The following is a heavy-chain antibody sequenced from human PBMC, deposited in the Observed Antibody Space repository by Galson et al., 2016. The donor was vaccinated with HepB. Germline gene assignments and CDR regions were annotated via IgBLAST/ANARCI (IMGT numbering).Heavy chain of an antibody. CDR2: ITGSGGWI. CDR1: GFTFSSYA. Sequence: SLRLSCAASGFTFSSYAMSWVRQAPGKGLEWVSTITGSGGWIKYADSVKGRLITSRDNSKNTLDLQLNSLRAEDTAVYYCAKDGGYCSDATCYYRNSWGQGTLVTVSS. J-gene: IGHJ4*02. CDR3: AKDGGYCSDATCYYRNS. V-gene: IGHV3-23*01. D-gene: IGHD2-15*01.